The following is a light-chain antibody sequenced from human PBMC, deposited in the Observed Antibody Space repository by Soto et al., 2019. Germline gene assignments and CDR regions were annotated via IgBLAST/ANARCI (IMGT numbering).Light chain of an antibody. V-gene: IGLV2-23*01. CDR1: RNDIGTYNL. Sequence: QSALTQPASVSESPGQSISISCGGGRNDIGTYNLVSWYQQHPGKAPKLIIDEGNKRPSGVSNRFSGSRSGNTASLTISGLQAEDEADDYCCSSTDGSGLLFGGGTKLTFL. CDR3: CSSTDGSGLL. CDR2: EGN. J-gene: IGLJ3*02.